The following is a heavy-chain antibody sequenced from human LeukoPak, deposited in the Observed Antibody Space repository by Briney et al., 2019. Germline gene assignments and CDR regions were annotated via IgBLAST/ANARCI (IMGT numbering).Heavy chain of an antibody. Sequence: GASVKVSCKASGYTFTSYDIGWVRQAPGQGLEWMGWISAYNDNTNYAQKLQGRVTMTTDTFTSTAYMDLRSLRSDDTAVYYCARGLGKDIVVVPAMDFDYWGQGTLVTVSS. V-gene: IGHV1-18*01. J-gene: IGHJ4*02. CDR1: GYTFTSYD. D-gene: IGHD2-2*01. CDR2: ISAYNDNT. CDR3: ARGLGKDIVVVPAMDFDY.